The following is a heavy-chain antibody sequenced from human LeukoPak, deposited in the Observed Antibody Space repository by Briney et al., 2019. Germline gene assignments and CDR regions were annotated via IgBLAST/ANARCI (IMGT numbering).Heavy chain of an antibody. Sequence: GGSLRLSCAASGFTFSSYSMNWVRQAPGKGLEWVSSISSSSSYIYYADSVKGRFTISRDNAKNSLYLQMNSLRAEDTAVYYCARDHIVEGGGLRYFDYWGQGTLVTVSS. CDR2: ISSSSSYI. CDR1: GFTFSSYS. CDR3: ARDHIVEGGGLRYFDY. V-gene: IGHV3-21*01. D-gene: IGHD5-12*01. J-gene: IGHJ4*02.